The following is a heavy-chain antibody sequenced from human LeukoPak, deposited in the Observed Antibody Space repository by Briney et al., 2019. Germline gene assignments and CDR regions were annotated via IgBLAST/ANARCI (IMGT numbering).Heavy chain of an antibody. CDR3: AREGRGWYRGTDNFDY. V-gene: IGHV3-30*01. CDR2: ISYDGSNK. Sequence: GGSLRLSGAASGFTFSSYAMPWVRQAPGKGLEWVAVISYDGSNKYYADSVKGRFTISRDNSKNTLYLQMNSLRAEDTAVYYCAREGRGWYRGTDNFDYWGQGTLVTVSS. D-gene: IGHD6-19*01. CDR1: GFTFSSYA. J-gene: IGHJ4*02.